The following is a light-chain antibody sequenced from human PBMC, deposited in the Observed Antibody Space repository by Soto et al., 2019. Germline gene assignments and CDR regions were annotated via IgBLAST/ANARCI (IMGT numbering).Light chain of an antibody. CDR1: QSVDRN. V-gene: IGKV3D-15*01. Sequence: EIVMTQSPGTLSVSTEEGATLSCRASQSVDRNLAWYQQKPGQAPRLLLYGASTRPTGIPDRFSGSGSGTEFSLTISSLQSEDFAVYYCQQYDSWPLTFGGGTKVEIK. CDR2: GAS. J-gene: IGKJ4*01. CDR3: QQYDSWPLT.